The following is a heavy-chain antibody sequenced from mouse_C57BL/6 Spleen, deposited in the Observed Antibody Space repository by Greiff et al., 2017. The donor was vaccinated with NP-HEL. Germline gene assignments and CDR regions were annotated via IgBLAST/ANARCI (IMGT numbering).Heavy chain of an antibody. CDR1: GFTFSDYG. D-gene: IGHD2-4*01. CDR3: ARQDYDYWYFDV. Sequence: EVNVVESGGGLVQPGGSLKLSCAASGFTFSDYGMAWVRQAPRKGPEWVAFISNLAYSIYSADTVTGRFTISRENAKNTLYLEMSSLRSEDTAMYYCARQDYDYWYFDVWGTGTTVTVSS. J-gene: IGHJ1*03. CDR2: ISNLAYSI. V-gene: IGHV5-15*01.